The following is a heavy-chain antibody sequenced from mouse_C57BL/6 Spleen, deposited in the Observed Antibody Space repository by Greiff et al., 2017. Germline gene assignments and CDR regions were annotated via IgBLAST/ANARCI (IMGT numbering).Heavy chain of an antibody. CDR3: ARGAYYSNYGDFDY. D-gene: IGHD2-5*01. CDR2: INPNNGGT. V-gene: IGHV1-26*01. J-gene: IGHJ2*01. Sequence: VQLQQSGPELVKPGASVKISCKASGYTFTDYYMNWVKKSHGKSLEWIGDINPNNGGTSYNQKFKGKATLTVDKSSSTAYMELRSLTSEDSAVYYCARGAYYSNYGDFDYWGQGTTLTVSS. CDR1: GYTFTDYY.